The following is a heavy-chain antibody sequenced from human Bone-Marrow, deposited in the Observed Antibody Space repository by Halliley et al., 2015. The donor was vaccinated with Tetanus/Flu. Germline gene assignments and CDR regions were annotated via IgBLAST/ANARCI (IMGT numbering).Heavy chain of an antibody. CDR1: GFNFDDYA. J-gene: IGHJ4*02. CDR2: ISWNSGSI. D-gene: IGHD2-2*02. V-gene: IGHV3-9*01. CDR3: AKDTSDCSRTRCYIDY. Sequence: SGFNFDDYAMHWVRQRPGKGLEWVSGISWNSGSIDYADSVRGRFTISRDNAKKSLNLQMNSLRAEDTALYYCAKDTSDCSRTRCYIDYWGQGTLVIVSS.